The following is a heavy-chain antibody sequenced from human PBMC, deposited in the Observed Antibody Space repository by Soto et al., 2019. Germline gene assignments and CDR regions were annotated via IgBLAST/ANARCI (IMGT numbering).Heavy chain of an antibody. V-gene: IGHV5-51*01. J-gene: IGHJ4*02. Sequence: EVQLLQSGAEVKKPGESLRISCKGSGYDFSCYWIAWVRQMTGKGLEWMGMIYPGDSDTKYSPSFQGRVTISADRSTSTDYLHWGSLTASDNARYFCARREKWHDFEYWGQGSLVTVSS. CDR2: IYPGDSDT. CDR1: GYDFSCYW. D-gene: IGHD5-12*01. CDR3: ARREKWHDFEY.